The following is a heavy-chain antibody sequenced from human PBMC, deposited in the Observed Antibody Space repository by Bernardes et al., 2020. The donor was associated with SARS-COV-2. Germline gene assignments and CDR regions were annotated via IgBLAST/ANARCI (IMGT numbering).Heavy chain of an antibody. Sequence: ASVKVSCKASGYTFTDYYIHWVRQVPGQGLEWMGWINPNSGVTNYAQKFKGRVTMTRDTSISTAYMDLSRLRSDHMAVYYCARAPPRGVAWFDPWGQGTLVTVSP. V-gene: IGHV1-2*02. D-gene: IGHD2-15*01. CDR1: GYTFTDYY. J-gene: IGHJ5*02. CDR2: INPNSGVT. CDR3: ARAPPRGVAWFDP.